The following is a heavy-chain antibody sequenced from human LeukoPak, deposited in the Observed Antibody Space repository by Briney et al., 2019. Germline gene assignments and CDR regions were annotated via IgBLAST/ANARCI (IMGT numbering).Heavy chain of an antibody. J-gene: IGHJ5*02. V-gene: IGHV4-59*01. CDR1: GDSIRSDH. CDR3: ARDRATVTNDYWFDP. Sequence: SETLSLTCTVSGDSIRSDHWSWIRQPPGQGLEWIGYVHYSGNTKYNPSLKSRVTISLDTSKKQFSLKLYSLTAADTAMYYCARDRATVTNDYWFDPWGQGSLVTVSS. D-gene: IGHD4-11*01. CDR2: VHYSGNT.